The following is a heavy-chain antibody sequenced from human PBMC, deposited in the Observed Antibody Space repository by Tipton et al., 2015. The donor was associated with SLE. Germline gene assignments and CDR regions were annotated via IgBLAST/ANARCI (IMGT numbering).Heavy chain of an antibody. CDR2: IHYRGTT. Sequence: TLSLTCTVSVVSISGSPYYWGWIRQPPGKELEWIGNIHYRGTTSYNPSLRSRVTMLVDTSKNKFSLRLISLTAADTAVYYCARFFGVRDAFDIWGQGTLVIVSS. J-gene: IGHJ3*02. V-gene: IGHV4-39*07. CDR1: VVSISGSPYY. CDR3: ARFFGVRDAFDI. D-gene: IGHD3-3*01.